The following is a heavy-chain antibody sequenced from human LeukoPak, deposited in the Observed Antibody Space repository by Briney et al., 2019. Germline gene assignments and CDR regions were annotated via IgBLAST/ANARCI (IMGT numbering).Heavy chain of an antibody. V-gene: IGHV1-18*01. Sequence: GASVKVSCKASGYTFTNYGISWGRQAPGQGLEWMGWISAYNGHTKYAQKVQGRLTMTRDTSTSTAYMQLRSLRSDDTAVYYCARDGHRRYHYDSSGREDAFDIWGKGTMVTVSS. CDR2: ISAYNGHT. J-gene: IGHJ3*02. CDR3: ARDGHRRYHYDSSGREDAFDI. D-gene: IGHD3-22*01. CDR1: GYTFTNYG.